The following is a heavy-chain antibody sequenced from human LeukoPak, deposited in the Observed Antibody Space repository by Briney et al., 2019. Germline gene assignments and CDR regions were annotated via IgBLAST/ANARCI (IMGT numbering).Heavy chain of an antibody. CDR2: IYYSGST. CDR1: GGSNSSSGYY. V-gene: IGHV4-39*01. J-gene: IGHJ4*02. CDR3: YICSSTTCYRY. Sequence: AETLSLTCTVSGGSNSSSGYYWGWIRQPPRKGLEWIGSIYYSGSTYYNPSLKSRVTISVDTSKNQFSLNLSSVTAADTAVYYCYICSSTTCYRYWGQGTLVTVSS. D-gene: IGHD2-2*01.